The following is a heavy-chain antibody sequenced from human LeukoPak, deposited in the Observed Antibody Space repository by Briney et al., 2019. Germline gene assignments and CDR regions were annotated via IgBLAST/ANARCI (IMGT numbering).Heavy chain of an antibody. CDR3: ARAWEYGDPFDY. D-gene: IGHD4-17*01. Sequence: SETLSLTCTVSGGSISSYYWSWIRQPPGKGLEWIGYIYYSGSTNYNPSLKSRATISVDTSKNQFSLKLSSVTAADTAVYYCARAWEYGDPFDYWGQGTLVTVSS. V-gene: IGHV4-59*01. CDR1: GGSISSYY. J-gene: IGHJ4*02. CDR2: IYYSGST.